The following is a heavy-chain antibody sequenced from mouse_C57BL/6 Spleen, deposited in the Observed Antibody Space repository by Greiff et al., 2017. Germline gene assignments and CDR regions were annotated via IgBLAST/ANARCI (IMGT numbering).Heavy chain of an antibody. J-gene: IGHJ3*01. CDR3: ARSGYYYGFAY. V-gene: IGHV1-80*01. D-gene: IGHD1-1*01. CDR1: GYAFSSYW. CDR2: IYPGDGDT. Sequence: QVQLQQSGAELVKPGASVKISCKASGYAFSSYWMNWVKQRPGKGLEWIGQIYPGDGDTNYNGKFKGKATLTSDKSSGTSHMQLSCLTSEDSAVYFCARSGYYYGFAYWGQGTLVTVSA.